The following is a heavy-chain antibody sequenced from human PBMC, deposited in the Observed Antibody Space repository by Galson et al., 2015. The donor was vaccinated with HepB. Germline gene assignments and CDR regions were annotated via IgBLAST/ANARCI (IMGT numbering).Heavy chain of an antibody. D-gene: IGHD6-19*01. Sequence: SLRLSCAASGFTVSSNYMSWVRQAPGKGLEWVSVIYSGGSTYYADSVKGRFTISRDNSKNTLYLQMNSLRAEDTAVYYCRRLSGYSSGWYGDYWGQGTLVTVSS. CDR2: IYSGGST. V-gene: IGHV3-53*01. CDR3: RRLSGYSSGWYGDY. J-gene: IGHJ4*02. CDR1: GFTVSSNY.